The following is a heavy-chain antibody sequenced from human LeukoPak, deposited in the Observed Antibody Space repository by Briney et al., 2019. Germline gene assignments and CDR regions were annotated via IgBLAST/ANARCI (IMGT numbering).Heavy chain of an antibody. CDR1: GFTFSSYG. CDR2: IRYDGSNK. D-gene: IGHD3-22*01. Sequence: GGSLRLSCAASGFTFSSYGMHWVRQAPGKGLEWVAVIRYDGSNKYYADSVKGRFTISRDNSKNTLYLEMNSLRAEDTAVYYCAREYYDSSGSLDYWGQGTLVTVSS. V-gene: IGHV3-33*01. J-gene: IGHJ4*02. CDR3: AREYYDSSGSLDY.